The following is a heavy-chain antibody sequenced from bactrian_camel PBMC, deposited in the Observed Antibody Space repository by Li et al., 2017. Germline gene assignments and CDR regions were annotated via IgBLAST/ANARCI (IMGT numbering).Heavy chain of an antibody. V-gene: IGHV3S40*01. CDR1: GFTFATQA. CDR2: INSGAAST. D-gene: IGHD2*01. CDR3: VRDPSGTWGWAFDC. Sequence: VQLVESGGDLLQPGGSLRLSCAASGFTFATQAMAWVQQAPGKGLEWISAINSGAASTYYGDSVNGRFTISRDNAKNTVYLQMNSLKPEDTAVYYCVRDPSGTWGWAFDCWGQGTQVTVSS. J-gene: IGHJ6*01.